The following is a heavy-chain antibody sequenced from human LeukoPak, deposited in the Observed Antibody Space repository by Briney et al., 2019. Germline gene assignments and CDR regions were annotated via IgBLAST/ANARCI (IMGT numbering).Heavy chain of an antibody. CDR1: GYTFTGYY. J-gene: IGHJ4*02. D-gene: IGHD3-3*01. Sequence: GASVKVSCMASGYTFTGYYMHWVRQAPGQGLEWMGWINPNSGGTNYAQKFQGRVTMTRDTSISTAYMELSRLRSDDTAVYYCARVIILRGYDFWSGYYMPFDYWGQGTLVTVSS. CDR2: INPNSGGT. V-gene: IGHV1-2*02. CDR3: ARVIILRGYDFWSGYYMPFDY.